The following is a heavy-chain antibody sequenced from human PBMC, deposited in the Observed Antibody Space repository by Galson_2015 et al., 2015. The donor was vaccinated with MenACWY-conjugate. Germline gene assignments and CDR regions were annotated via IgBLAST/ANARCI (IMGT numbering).Heavy chain of an antibody. Sequence: SLRLSCAASEFMFSSYTMNWVRQAPGKGLEWVSYISSSGTTTYYADSVKGRFTISRDNAKNSLYLQMNSLRADDSAVYYCARETREYRSGWSADYYYGMDVWGQGTTVTVSS. V-gene: IGHV3-48*04. J-gene: IGHJ6*02. CDR1: EFMFSSYT. CDR3: ARETREYRSGWSADYYYGMDV. D-gene: IGHD6-19*01. CDR2: ISSSGTTT.